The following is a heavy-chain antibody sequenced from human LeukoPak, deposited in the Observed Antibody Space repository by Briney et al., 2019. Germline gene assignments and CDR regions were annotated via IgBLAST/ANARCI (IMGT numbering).Heavy chain of an antibody. D-gene: IGHD3-22*01. V-gene: IGHV4-34*01. Sequence: SETLSLTCAVYGGSFSGYYWSWIRQPPGRGLEWIGEINHSGSTNYNPSLKSRVTISVDTSKNQFSLKLSSVTAADTAVYYCAKRGYYDSSGYYSYYFDYWGQGTLVTVSS. CDR1: GGSFSGYY. J-gene: IGHJ4*02. CDR3: AKRGYYDSSGYYSYYFDY. CDR2: INHSGST.